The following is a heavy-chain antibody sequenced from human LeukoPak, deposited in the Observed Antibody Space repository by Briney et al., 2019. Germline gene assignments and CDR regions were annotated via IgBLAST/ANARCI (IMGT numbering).Heavy chain of an antibody. CDR3: ARSDWELNHGDWFDP. Sequence: GGSLRLSCAASGFTFYTYNMNWVRQAPGKGLEFIAYITSSSTTIHYADSVKGRFTISRDNAKNSLYLHMNSLRVEDTAVYFCARSDWELNHGDWFDPWGQGTLVTVSS. J-gene: IGHJ5*02. D-gene: IGHD1-26*01. CDR1: GFTFYTYN. V-gene: IGHV3-48*01. CDR2: ITSSSTTI.